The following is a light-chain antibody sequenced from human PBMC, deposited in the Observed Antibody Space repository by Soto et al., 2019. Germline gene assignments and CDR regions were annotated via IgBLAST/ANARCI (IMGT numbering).Light chain of an antibody. CDR2: EVS. J-gene: IGLJ2*01. Sequence: QSALTQPPSASGSPGQSVTISCTGTSSDVGGYNYVSWYQQHPGKAPKLMIYEVSNRPSGVPDRFSGSKSGTSASLAITGLQAEDEADYYCQSYDSSLSGYVVFGGGTKLTVL. V-gene: IGLV2-8*01. CDR3: QSYDSSLSGYVV. CDR1: SSDVGGYNY.